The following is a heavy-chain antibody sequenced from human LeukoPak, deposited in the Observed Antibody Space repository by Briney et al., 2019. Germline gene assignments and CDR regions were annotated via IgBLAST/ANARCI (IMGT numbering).Heavy chain of an antibody. Sequence: GGTLRLSCAASGFIFNAYGMSWVRQAPGEGLEWVSGITGSTRSTYYADSVKGRFTISRDNSKNTLYLQMSSLRPEDTAVYYCAKDQLNRYCSGGSCSITLDSWGQGTLVTVSS. CDR3: AKDQLNRYCSGGSCSITLDS. CDR1: GFIFNAYG. CDR2: ITGSTRST. V-gene: IGHV3-23*01. J-gene: IGHJ4*02. D-gene: IGHD2-15*01.